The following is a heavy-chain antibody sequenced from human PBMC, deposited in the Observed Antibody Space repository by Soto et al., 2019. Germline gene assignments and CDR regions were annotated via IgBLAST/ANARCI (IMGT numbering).Heavy chain of an antibody. CDR3: ARGGYTHEFDY. CDR1: GYTFSTYN. J-gene: IGHJ4*02. CDR2: ISTYNGDA. Sequence: QVQLVQSGAEVKKPGASVKVSCKASGYTFSTYNINWVRQAPGQGLEWMGWISTYNGDANYAQNLRGRVTVTTDTSPSTAYMELKSLRSDDTALYYCARGGYTHEFDYWGQGTLVTVSS. D-gene: IGHD5-18*01. V-gene: IGHV1-18*01.